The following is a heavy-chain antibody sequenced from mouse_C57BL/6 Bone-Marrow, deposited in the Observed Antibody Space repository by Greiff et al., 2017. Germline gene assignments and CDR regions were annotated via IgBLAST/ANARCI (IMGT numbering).Heavy chain of an antibody. D-gene: IGHD2-13*01. CDR2: ISYDGSN. CDR1: GYSITSGYY. Sequence: VQLKESGPGLVKPSQSLSLTCSVTGYSITSGYYWNWIRQFPGNKLEWMGYISYDGSNNYNPSLKNRITITRDTSKNQFFLKLDSVTTEDTATYYCARGLLGYWGQGTTLTVSS. V-gene: IGHV3-6*01. J-gene: IGHJ2*01. CDR3: ARGLLGY.